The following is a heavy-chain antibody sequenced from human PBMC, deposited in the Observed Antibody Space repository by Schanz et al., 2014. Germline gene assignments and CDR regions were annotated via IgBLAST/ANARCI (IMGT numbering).Heavy chain of an antibody. V-gene: IGHV1-18*01. Sequence: VQLVESGAEVKKPGASVRLSCEASGYTFTSYDINWVRQAPGQGPELMGWINAHTGNTQYAQKFQGRVNMTRDTVTTTVHMELTRLRTDDTAVYYCARDHDATYRYNSPGAFDIWGQGTRVTVSS. CDR3: ARDHDATYRYNSPGAFDI. CDR1: GYTFTSYD. J-gene: IGHJ3*02. CDR2: INAHTGNT. D-gene: IGHD3-16*02.